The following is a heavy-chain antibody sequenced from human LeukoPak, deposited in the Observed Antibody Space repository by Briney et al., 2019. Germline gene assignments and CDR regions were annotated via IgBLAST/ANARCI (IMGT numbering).Heavy chain of an antibody. D-gene: IGHD3-10*01. J-gene: IGHJ5*02. CDR3: ARGPSITMVREFDP. CDR2: IYTSGST. Sequence: SETLSLTCTVSGGSISSSSYYWSWIRQPAGKGLEWIGRIYTSGSTNYNPSLKTRVTISVDTSKNQFSLKLSSVTAADTAVYYCARGPSITMVREFDPWGQGTLVTVSS. V-gene: IGHV4-61*02. CDR1: GGSISSSSYY.